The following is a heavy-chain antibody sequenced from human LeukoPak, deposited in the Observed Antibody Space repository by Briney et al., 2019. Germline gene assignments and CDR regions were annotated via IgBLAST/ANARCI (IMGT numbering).Heavy chain of an antibody. J-gene: IGHJ5*02. D-gene: IGHD6-19*01. CDR3: ARGTSGWYWLDP. Sequence: GSSVKVSCKASGYTFACYGITWVRQAPGQGLEWMGWISVYSGETDSAQNVKVRVTMTTDTSTTTAYLELRGLTADDTAVYYCARGTSGWYWLDPWGEGTLVIASA. V-gene: IGHV1-18*01. CDR2: ISVYSGET. CDR1: GYTFACYG.